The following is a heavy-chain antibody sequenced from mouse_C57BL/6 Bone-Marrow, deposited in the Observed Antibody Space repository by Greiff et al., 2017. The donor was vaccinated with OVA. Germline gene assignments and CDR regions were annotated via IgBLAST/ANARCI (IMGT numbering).Heavy chain of an antibody. V-gene: IGHV1-61*01. D-gene: IGHD2-10*02. Sequence: QVQLKQPGAELVRPGSSVKLSCTASGYTFTSYWMAWVKQRPGQGLEWIGNIYPSDSETHYNQKFKDKATLTVDKSSSTAYMQLSSLTSEDSAVYYCASSILFAYWGQGTLVTVSA. J-gene: IGHJ3*01. CDR3: ASSILFAY. CDR2: IYPSDSET. CDR1: GYTFTSYW.